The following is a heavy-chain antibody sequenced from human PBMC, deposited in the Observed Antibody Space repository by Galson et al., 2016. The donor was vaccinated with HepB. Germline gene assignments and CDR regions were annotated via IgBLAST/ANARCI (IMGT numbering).Heavy chain of an antibody. V-gene: IGHV3-23*01. CDR3: AKSAVAKVVYYYYGMDV. Sequence: SLRLSCAASGFTFSSYTMTWVRQPPGKGLEWVSSISGGGGRTYYAGSVKGRFTISRDNSKNTLYLQMNSLRAEDTAVYYCAKSAVAKVVYYYYGMDVWGKGTTVTVSS. J-gene: IGHJ6*04. CDR1: GFTFSSYT. D-gene: IGHD6-13*01. CDR2: ISGGGGRT.